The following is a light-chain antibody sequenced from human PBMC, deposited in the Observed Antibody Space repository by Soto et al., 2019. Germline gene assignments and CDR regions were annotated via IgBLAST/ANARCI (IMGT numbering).Light chain of an antibody. CDR3: SSYAGSNNFV. Sequence: QSVLTQPPSASGSLGQSLTISCTGTSSDIGAYIYVSWYQQHPGKAPKNIISEASRRPSGVPERFSGSKSGNTASLTVSGLQADDEGHYYCSSYAGSNNFVFGTGTKVTVL. CDR2: EAS. CDR1: SSDIGAYIY. J-gene: IGLJ1*01. V-gene: IGLV2-8*01.